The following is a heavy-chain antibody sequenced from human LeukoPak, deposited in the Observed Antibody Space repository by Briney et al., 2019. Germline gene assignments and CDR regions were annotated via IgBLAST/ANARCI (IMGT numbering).Heavy chain of an antibody. Sequence: SGPALVKPTQTLTLTCTFSWFSLSTSGICVSWIRQPPGKALEWLARIDWDDDKYYSTSLKTRLTISKDTSKNQVVLTMTTMDPVDTATYYCARIVATTGLYYFDYWGQGTLVTVSS. CDR2: IDWDDDK. D-gene: IGHD5-12*01. CDR3: ARIVATTGLYYFDY. J-gene: IGHJ4*02. CDR1: WFSLSTSGIC. V-gene: IGHV2-70*11.